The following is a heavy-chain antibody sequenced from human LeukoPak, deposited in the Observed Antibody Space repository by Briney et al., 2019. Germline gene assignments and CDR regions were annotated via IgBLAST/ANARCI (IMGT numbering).Heavy chain of an antibody. D-gene: IGHD6-19*01. J-gene: IGHJ1*01. CDR2: ISGSGGST. CDR1: GFTFSSYA. CDR3: ATDDSSGWYVYSQH. Sequence: GGSLRLSCAASGFTFSSYAMSWVRQAPGKGLEWVSAISGSGGSTYYADSVKGRFTISRDNSKNTLYLQMNSLRAEDTAVYYCATDDSSGWYVYSQHWGQGTLVTVSS. V-gene: IGHV3-23*01.